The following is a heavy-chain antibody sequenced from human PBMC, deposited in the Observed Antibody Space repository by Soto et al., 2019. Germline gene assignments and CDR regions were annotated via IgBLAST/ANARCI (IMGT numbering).Heavy chain of an antibody. V-gene: IGHV4-30-4*01. CDR3: ARGRLLGGSGSYFWFDP. CDR2: IHYSGST. Sequence: SETLSLTCTVSGGSISSGDYYWSWIRQPPGKGLEWIGYIHYSGSTYYNPSLKSRLTISVDTSKNQFSLKLSSVTAADTAVYYCARGRLLGGSGSYFWFDPWGQGTLVTVSS. D-gene: IGHD3-10*01. J-gene: IGHJ5*02. CDR1: GGSISSGDYY.